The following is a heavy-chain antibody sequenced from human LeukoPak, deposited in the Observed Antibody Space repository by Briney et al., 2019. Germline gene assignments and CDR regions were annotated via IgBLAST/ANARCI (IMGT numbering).Heavy chain of an antibody. J-gene: IGHJ4*02. CDR3: AKDNGVLYLALDY. CDR1: GFTLSSYA. V-gene: IGHV3-23*01. CDR2: ISGSGGST. Sequence: PGGSLRLSCAASGFTLSSYAMSWVRQAPGKGLEWVSAISGSGGSTYYADSVKGRFTISRDNSKNTLYLQMNSLRAEDTAVYYCAKDNGVLYLALDYWGQGTLVTVSS. D-gene: IGHD2-8*01.